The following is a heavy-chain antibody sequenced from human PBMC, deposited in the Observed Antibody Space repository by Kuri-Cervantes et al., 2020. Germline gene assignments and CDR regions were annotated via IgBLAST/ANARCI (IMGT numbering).Heavy chain of an antibody. CDR1: GGSISGGGYY. CDR3: AREGWAYDSSGYYYKNIDY. J-gene: IGHJ4*02. V-gene: IGHV4-31*03. CDR2: IYYSGST. Sequence: SETLSLTCTVSGGSISGGGYYWSWIRQHPGKGLEWIGYIYYSGSTYYNPSLKSRVTISVDTSKNQFSLKLSSVTAADTAMYYCAREGWAYDSSGYYYKNIDYWGQGTLVTVSS. D-gene: IGHD3-22*01.